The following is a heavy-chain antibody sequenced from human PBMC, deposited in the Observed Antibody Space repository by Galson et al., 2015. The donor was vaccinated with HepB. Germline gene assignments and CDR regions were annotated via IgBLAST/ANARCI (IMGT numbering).Heavy chain of an antibody. D-gene: IGHD2-2*03. CDR2: IHSGGGT. V-gene: IGHV3-66*01. CDR1: GFTVSSNY. J-gene: IGHJ6*02. CDR3: ARGGEVDIVVVPGGGMDV. Sequence: SLRLSCAASGFTVSSNYMSWVRQAPGKGLEWVSLIHSGGGTYFADSVKGRFTISRDNSKNTLYLQMNSLRAEDTAVYYCARGGEVDIVVVPGGGMDVWGQGTTVTVSS.